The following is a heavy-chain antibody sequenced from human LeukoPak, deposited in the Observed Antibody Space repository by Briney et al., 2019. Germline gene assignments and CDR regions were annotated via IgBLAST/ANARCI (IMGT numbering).Heavy chain of an antibody. V-gene: IGHV1-2*02. CDR2: INPNSGGT. J-gene: IGHJ4*02. D-gene: IGHD3-9*01. CDR1: GYTFTSYY. CDR3: ARQLMTGYYRLDY. Sequence: ASVKVSCKASGYTFTSYYMHWVRQAPGQGLEWMGWINPNSGGTNYAQKFQGRVTMTRDTSISTAYMELSRLRSDDTAVYYCARQLMTGYYRLDYWGQGTLVTVSS.